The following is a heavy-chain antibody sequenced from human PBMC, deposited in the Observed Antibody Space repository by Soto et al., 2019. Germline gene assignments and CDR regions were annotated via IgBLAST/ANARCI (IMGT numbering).Heavy chain of an antibody. CDR1: GFTFSSYA. V-gene: IGHV3-23*01. Sequence: HPGGSLRLSCAASGFTFSSYAMSWVRQAPGKGLEWVSAISGSGGSTYYADSVKGRFTISRDNSKNTLYLQMNSLRAEDTAVYYCAKSEGYYYDSSDLDYWGQGTLVTVSS. D-gene: IGHD3-22*01. CDR3: AKSEGYYYDSSDLDY. CDR2: ISGSGGST. J-gene: IGHJ4*02.